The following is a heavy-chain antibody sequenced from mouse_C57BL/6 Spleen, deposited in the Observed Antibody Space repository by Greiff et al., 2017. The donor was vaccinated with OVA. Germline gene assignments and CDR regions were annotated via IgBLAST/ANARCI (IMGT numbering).Heavy chain of an antibody. CDR2: IDPNSGGT. D-gene: IGHD2-12*01. V-gene: IGHV1-72*01. CDR1: GYTFTSYW. Sequence: QVQLQQPGAELVKPGASVKLSCKASGYTFTSYWMHWVKQRPGRGLEWIGRIDPNSGGTKYNEKFKSKATLTVDKPSSTASMQLRSLPSADSAVSYSASYDRFAYWGQGTLVTVAA. J-gene: IGHJ3*01. CDR3: ASYDRFAY.